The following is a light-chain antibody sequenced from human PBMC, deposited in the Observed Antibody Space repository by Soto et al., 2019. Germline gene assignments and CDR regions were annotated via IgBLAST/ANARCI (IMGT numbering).Light chain of an antibody. CDR3: QLYGASLVT. CDR2: AAS. CDR1: QSVSSY. Sequence: EIVLTQSPATLSLSPGERATLSCRASQSVSSYLAWHQQKPGQAPRLLMYAASSRAAGIPDRFSGSGSGTDFTLTISRLEPEDFAVYYCQLYGASLVTFGQGTKVDI. J-gene: IGKJ2*01. V-gene: IGKV3-20*01.